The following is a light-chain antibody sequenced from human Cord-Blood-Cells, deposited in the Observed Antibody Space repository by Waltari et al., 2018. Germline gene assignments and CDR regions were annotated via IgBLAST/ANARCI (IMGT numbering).Light chain of an antibody. J-gene: IGKJ4*01. V-gene: IGKV3-20*01. CDR1: QSVSSSY. Sequence: VLTQSPGTLSLSPGERATLSCRASQSVSSSYLAWYQQKPGQAPRLLIYGASSRATGIPDRFSGSGSGTDFTLTISRLEPEDFAVYYCQQYGSSSTFGGGTKVEIK. CDR3: QQYGSSST. CDR2: GAS.